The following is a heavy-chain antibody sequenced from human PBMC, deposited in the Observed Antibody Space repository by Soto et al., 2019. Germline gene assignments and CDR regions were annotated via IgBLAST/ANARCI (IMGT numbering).Heavy chain of an antibody. D-gene: IGHD2-21*01. Sequence: QVQLVESGGGVVQPGRSLRLSCAASGFTFSSYGMHWVRQAPGKGLEWVAVIWYDGSNKYYADSVKGRFTISRDNSKNTLYLQMNSLIAEDTAVYYCAKEMAVVMSYYFDYWGQGTLVTVSS. J-gene: IGHJ4*02. CDR2: IWYDGSNK. CDR3: AKEMAVVMSYYFDY. CDR1: GFTFSSYG. V-gene: IGHV3-33*06.